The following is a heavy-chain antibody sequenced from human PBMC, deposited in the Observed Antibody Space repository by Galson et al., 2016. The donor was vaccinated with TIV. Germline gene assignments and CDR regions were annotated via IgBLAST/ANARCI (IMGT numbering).Heavy chain of an antibody. CDR2: ISGSGNYR. J-gene: IGHJ6*02. Sequence: SLRLSCAASGFAFNNYYLTWIRQTPGKGLEWVSHISGSGNYRDYADSVKGRFTISRDNAKNSLYLQMNSLRAEDTALYYCTKARGYGYGSPQDYYYGMDVWGQGTTVTVSS. D-gene: IGHD5-18*01. V-gene: IGHV3-11*05. CDR1: GFAFNNYY. CDR3: TKARGYGYGSPQDYYYGMDV.